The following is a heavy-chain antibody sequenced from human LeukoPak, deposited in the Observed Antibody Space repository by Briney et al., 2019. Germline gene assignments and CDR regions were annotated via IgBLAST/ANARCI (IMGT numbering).Heavy chain of an antibody. V-gene: IGHV3-23*01. Sequence: GGSLRLSCATSGFTFNNYAMRWVRQAPGKGLEWVSSISGSGGSTYYADSVQGRFTISRDNSRTTLFLQVDSLRAEDTAVYYCAKGAYDTSVNYFDYWGQGSLVTVSS. D-gene: IGHD3-22*01. CDR3: AKGAYDTSVNYFDY. CDR1: GFTFNNYA. CDR2: ISGSGGST. J-gene: IGHJ4*02.